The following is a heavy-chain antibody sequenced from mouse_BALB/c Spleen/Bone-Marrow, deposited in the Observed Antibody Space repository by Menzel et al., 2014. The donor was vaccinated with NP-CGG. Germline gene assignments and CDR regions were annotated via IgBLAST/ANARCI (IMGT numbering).Heavy chain of an antibody. V-gene: IGHV1S81*02. CDR2: INPSNGRT. D-gene: IGHD1-1*01. J-gene: IGHJ1*01. CDR3: ARYLHYYGSSYGYFDV. CDR1: W. Sequence: WMHWVKQRPGQGLEWIGEINPSNGRTNYNEKFKSKATLTVDKSSSTAYMQLSSLTSEDSAVYYCARYLHYYGSSYGYFDVWGAGTTVTVSS.